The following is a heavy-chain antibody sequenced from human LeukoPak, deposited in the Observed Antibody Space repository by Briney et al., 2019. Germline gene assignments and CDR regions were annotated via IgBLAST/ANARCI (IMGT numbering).Heavy chain of an antibody. D-gene: IGHD3/OR15-3a*01. V-gene: IGHV3-21*01. Sequence: GGSLRLSCAASRFTFSSYSMNWVRQAPGKGLEWVSSISSSSSYIYYADSVKGRFTISRDNAKNSLYLQMNSLRAEDTAVYYCARDLDGGFDYWGQGTLVTVSS. CDR1: RFTFSSYS. J-gene: IGHJ4*02. CDR2: ISSSSSYI. CDR3: ARDLDGGFDY.